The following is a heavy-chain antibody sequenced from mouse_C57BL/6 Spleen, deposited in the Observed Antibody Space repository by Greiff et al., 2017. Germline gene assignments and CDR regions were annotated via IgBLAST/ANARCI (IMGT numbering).Heavy chain of an antibody. CDR2: INPGSGGT. J-gene: IGHJ1*03. D-gene: IGHD1-3*01. CDR3: VRGSGYWEFDV. V-gene: IGHV1-54*01. CDR1: GYAFTNYL. Sequence: QVQLQQSGAELVRPGTSVKVSCKASGYAFTNYLIEWVKQRPGQGLEWIGVINPGSGGTNYTEKFKGKATLTADKSSSTAYMQLSSLTSEDSAVXFCVRGSGYWEFDVWGTGTKVTVS.